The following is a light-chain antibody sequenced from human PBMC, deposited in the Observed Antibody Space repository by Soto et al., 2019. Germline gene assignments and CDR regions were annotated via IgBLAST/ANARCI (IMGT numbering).Light chain of an antibody. V-gene: IGLV2-8*01. CDR2: EVY. CDR3: ASYAGSNNWGV. CDR1: GNDIGGYIY. Sequence: QLVLTQPPSASGSPGQSVTISCTGTGNDIGGYIYVSWYQQHPGKAPKLIIYEVYKQPSGVPDRFAGAKTGNTASLTVSGLQVEDEADDYCASYAGSNNWGVFGGGTEVTVL. J-gene: IGLJ3*02.